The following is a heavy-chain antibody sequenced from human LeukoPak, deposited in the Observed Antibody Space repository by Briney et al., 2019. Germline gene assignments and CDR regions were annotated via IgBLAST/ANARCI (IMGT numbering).Heavy chain of an antibody. CDR3: ARRGSGSSPFDS. Sequence: ASVKVSCKASGYTFSDYYIHWVRQAPGEGLEWLGWINPYSGGTNYAQKFQGKITMTRDTSISTAYMELSRVRYDDTAVYHCARRGSGSSPFDSWGQGTLVTVSS. V-gene: IGHV1-2*02. J-gene: IGHJ4*02. CDR2: INPYSGGT. D-gene: IGHD6-19*01. CDR1: GYTFSDYY.